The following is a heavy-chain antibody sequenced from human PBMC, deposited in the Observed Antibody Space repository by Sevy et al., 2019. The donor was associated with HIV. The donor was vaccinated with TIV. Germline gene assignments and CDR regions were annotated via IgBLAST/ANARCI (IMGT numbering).Heavy chain of an antibody. CDR2: ITSKSEGGTT. J-gene: IGHJ4*02. CDR1: GFTFSNAW. D-gene: IGHD2-8*01. V-gene: IGHV3-15*01. CDR3: NNNGGYCIDGVCGEYLDS. Sequence: GGSLRLSCGASGFTFSNAWMTWVRQAPGKGLEWVGRITSKSEGGTTDYAAPVKGRFNISRDDSKNTLYLPMNSLKSDETAFYYCNNNGGYCIDGVCGEYLDSWGQGTLVTVSS.